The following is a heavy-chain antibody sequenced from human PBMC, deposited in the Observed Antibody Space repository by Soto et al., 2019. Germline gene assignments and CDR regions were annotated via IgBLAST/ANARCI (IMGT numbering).Heavy chain of an antibody. D-gene: IGHD3-9*01. Sequence: GGSLRLSCAASGFTFSSYAMSWVRQAPGKGLEWVSAISGSGGNIYYADSVKGRFTISRDNAKNTLYLQMNSLRAEYTAVYYCARCQLGYDILTGYYNVLHFDYWGQGTLVTVSS. J-gene: IGHJ4*02. V-gene: IGHV3-23*01. CDR1: GFTFSSYA. CDR3: ARCQLGYDILTGYYNVLHFDY. CDR2: ISGSGGNI.